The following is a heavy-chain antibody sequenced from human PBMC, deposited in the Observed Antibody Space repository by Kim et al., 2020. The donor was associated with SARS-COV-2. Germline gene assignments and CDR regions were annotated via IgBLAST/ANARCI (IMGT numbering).Heavy chain of an antibody. CDR1: GFTFSSFW. D-gene: IGHD1-26*01. Sequence: GGSLRLSCAASGFTFSSFWMSWVRQAPGKGLEWVANINEDGSEKYYVDSVKGRFTISRDNAKKSLYLQMNTLRVQDTAVYSCARARGGGASGFDNWGQG. CDR3: ARARGGGASGFDN. V-gene: IGHV3-7*03. J-gene: IGHJ4*02. CDR2: INEDGSEK.